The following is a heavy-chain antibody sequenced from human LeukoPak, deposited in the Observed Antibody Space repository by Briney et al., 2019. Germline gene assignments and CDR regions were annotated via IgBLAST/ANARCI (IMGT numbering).Heavy chain of an antibody. J-gene: IGHJ4*02. CDR2: ITGSGDDT. V-gene: IGHV3-23*01. D-gene: IGHD1-26*01. Sequence: GGSLRLSCAASGFTFRTYAMSWVRQAPGKGLEWFSAITGSGDDTYHADSVKGRFTISRDNSRNTLYLQMNSLRGDDTAVYYCAKDVGKWESLHFFDYWGQGTLVTVSS. CDR1: GFTFRTYA. CDR3: AKDVGKWESLHFFDY.